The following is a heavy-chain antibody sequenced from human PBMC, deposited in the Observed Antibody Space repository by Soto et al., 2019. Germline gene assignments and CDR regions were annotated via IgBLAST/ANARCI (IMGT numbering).Heavy chain of an antibody. CDR3: ARDGPRYYDFWSGSHSTVYYCYGMDV. CDR2: INPSGGST. J-gene: IGHJ6*02. D-gene: IGHD3-3*01. CDR1: GYTFTSYY. V-gene: IGHV1-46*01. Sequence: ASVKVSCKASGYTFTSYYMHWVRQAPGQGLEWMGIINPSGGSTSYAQKFQGRVTMTRDTSTSTVYMELSSLRSEDTAVYYCARDGPRYYDFWSGSHSTVYYCYGMDVWGQGTTVTV.